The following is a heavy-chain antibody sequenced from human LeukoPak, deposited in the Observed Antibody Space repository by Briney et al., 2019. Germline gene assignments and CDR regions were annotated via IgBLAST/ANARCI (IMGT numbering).Heavy chain of an antibody. CDR2: ISSNGGST. J-gene: IGHJ3*02. CDR1: GFTFSSYA. CDR3: AREGTARDAFDI. Sequence: GGSLRLSCAASGFTFSSYAMHWVRQAPGKGLEYVSAISSNGGSTSYANSVKGRFTISRDNSKNTLYLQMGSLRGEDTAMYYCAREGTARDAFDIWGQGTMVTVSS. V-gene: IGHV3-64*01. D-gene: IGHD2-21*02.